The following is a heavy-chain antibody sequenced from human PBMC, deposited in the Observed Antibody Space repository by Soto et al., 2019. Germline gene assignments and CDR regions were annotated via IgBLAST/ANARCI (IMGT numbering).Heavy chain of an antibody. CDR1: GFTFSNYG. CDR3: ARVDGYTYPNDY. Sequence: AGGSLRLSCGASGFTFSNYGMSWVRQAPGKGLEWVSSITSGSDYIYYADSLRGRFTISRDNAKNSLFLQMNRLRVEDTAVYYCARVDGYTYPNDYWGQGTLVTVSS. CDR2: ITSGSDYI. D-gene: IGHD5-12*01. V-gene: IGHV3-21*01. J-gene: IGHJ4*02.